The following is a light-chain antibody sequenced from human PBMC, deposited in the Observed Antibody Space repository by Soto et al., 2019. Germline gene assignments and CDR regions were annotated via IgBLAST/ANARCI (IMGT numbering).Light chain of an antibody. Sequence: DIPMTQSPSSLSASVGDRVTIACRASQSIITYLNCYQQKPGRAPKLLIYAASTLQSWVPSRFSGSGYGSDFTLTISSLQPEDFATYYCQQSYSTPRTFGQGTKLEVK. V-gene: IGKV1-39*01. CDR2: AAS. J-gene: IGKJ2*01. CDR3: QQSYSTPRT. CDR1: QSIITY.